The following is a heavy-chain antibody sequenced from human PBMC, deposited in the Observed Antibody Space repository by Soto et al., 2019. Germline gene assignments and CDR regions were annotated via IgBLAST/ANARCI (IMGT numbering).Heavy chain of an antibody. CDR2: ISGSGGST. CDR1: GFTFSSDA. Sequence: EVQLLESGGGLVQPGGSLRLSCAASGFTFSSDAMSWVRQAPGKGLEWVSAISGSGGSTYYADSVKGRFTISRDNSKNTLYQQMNSLRAEDTAVYYCAKDIVREQTVAGTLWGQGTLVTVSS. J-gene: IGHJ4*02. V-gene: IGHV3-23*01. D-gene: IGHD6-19*01. CDR3: AKDIVREQTVAGTL.